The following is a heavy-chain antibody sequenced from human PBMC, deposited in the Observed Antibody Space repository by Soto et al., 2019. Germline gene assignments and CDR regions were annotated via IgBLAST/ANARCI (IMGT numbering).Heavy chain of an antibody. V-gene: IGHV4-31*11. CDR1: GVSISSGGYY. J-gene: IGHJ4*02. CDR2: IYYSGST. Sequence: SETLSLTCAVSGVSISSGGYYWSWVRQHPGKDLEWIGYIYYSGSTYYNPSLKSRLTISVDTYKNKSSLKLSYLTAADTAVYYCARDYRNTQRALDYWGQGNLVTVSS. CDR3: ARDYRNTQRALDY.